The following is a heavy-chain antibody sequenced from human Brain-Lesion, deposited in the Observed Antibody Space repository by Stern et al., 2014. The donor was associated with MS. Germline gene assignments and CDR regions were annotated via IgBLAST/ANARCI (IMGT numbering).Heavy chain of an antibody. V-gene: IGHV3-74*02. D-gene: IGHD3-10*01. CDR2: VNNDGRRT. Sequence: EVQLVESGGGLVQPGGSLRLSCAASGFTFRNYWMHCVRHAPGKGLVWVSRVNNDGRRTSYADSVKGRFTMSRDNAKNTLYLQMNSLRVEDTAIYYCARGERWFDSWGQGTLVTVSS. CDR1: GFTFRNYW. CDR3: ARGERWFDS. J-gene: IGHJ5*01.